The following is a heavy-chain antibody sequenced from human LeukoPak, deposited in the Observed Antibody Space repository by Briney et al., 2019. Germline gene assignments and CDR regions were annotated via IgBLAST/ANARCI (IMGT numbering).Heavy chain of an antibody. CDR3: ARGRGNIVATIEY. CDR2: IYHSGST. J-gene: IGHJ4*02. D-gene: IGHD5-12*01. CDR1: GYSISSGYY. V-gene: IGHV4-38-2*02. Sequence: SEALSLTCTVSGYSISSGYYWGWIRQPPGKGLEWIGSIYHSGSTYYNPSLKSRVTISVDTSKNQFSLKLSSVTAADTAVYYCARGRGNIVATIEYWGQGTLVTVSS.